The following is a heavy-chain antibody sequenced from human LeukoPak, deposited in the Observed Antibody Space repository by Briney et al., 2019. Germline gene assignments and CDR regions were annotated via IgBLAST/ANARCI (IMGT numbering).Heavy chain of an antibody. D-gene: IGHD3-22*01. J-gene: IGHJ5*02. Sequence: GGSLRLSCAASGFTFSSYSMNWVRQAPGKGLEWASSISSSSYIYYADSVKGRFTISRDNAKNSLYLQMNSLRAEDTAVYYCARGTRNGVVLITAWGQGTLVTVSS. CDR3: ARGTRNGVVLITA. V-gene: IGHV3-21*01. CDR2: ISSSSYI. CDR1: GFTFSSYS.